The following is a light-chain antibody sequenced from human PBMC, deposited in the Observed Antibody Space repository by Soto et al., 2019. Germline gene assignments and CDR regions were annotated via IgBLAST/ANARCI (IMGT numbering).Light chain of an antibody. J-gene: IGLJ2*01. Sequence: QSVLTQPPSVSAAPGQKVTISGSGSSSNIETNPVSWYRHLPGTVPKLLIHNDDKRPSGIPDRFSCSKSCTSATLGITGLXXGDEXDYYCGTWDASLSAGVFGGGTKLTVL. V-gene: IGLV1-51*01. CDR3: GTWDASLSAGV. CDR1: SSNIETNP. CDR2: NDD.